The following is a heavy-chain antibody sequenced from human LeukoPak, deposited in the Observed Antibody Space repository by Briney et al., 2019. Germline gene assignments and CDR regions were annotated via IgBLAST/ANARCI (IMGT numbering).Heavy chain of an antibody. CDR2: ISGSGGST. CDR3: ATSKNPGTYDFWSGYYSGWFDP. D-gene: IGHD3-3*01. J-gene: IGHJ5*02. Sequence: GGSLRLSCAASGFTFSSYAMSWVRQAPGKGLEWVSAISGSGGSTYYADSVKGRFTISRDNSKNTLYLQMNSLRAEDTAVYYCATSKNPGTYDFWSGYYSGWFDPWGQGTLVTVSS. V-gene: IGHV3-23*01. CDR1: GFTFSSYA.